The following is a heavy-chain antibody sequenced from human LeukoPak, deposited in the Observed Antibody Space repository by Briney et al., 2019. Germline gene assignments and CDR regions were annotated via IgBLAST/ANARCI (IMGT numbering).Heavy chain of an antibody. V-gene: IGHV4-39*01. J-gene: IGHJ4*02. CDR3: ARRPKTIFGVVIIPFDY. Sequence: SETLSLTCTVSGGSISSSSYYWGWIRQPPGKGLEWIGSIYYSGSTYYNPSLKSRVTISVDTSKNQFSLKLSSVTAADTAVYYCARRPKTIFGVVIIPFDYWGQGTLVTVSS. CDR1: GGSISSSSYY. CDR2: IYYSGST. D-gene: IGHD3-3*01.